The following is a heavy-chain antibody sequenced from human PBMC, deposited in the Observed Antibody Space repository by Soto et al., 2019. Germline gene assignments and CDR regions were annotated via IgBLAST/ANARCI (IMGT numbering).Heavy chain of an antibody. CDR3: ARVNYGDYGYAFDI. V-gene: IGHV3-64*01. D-gene: IGHD4-17*01. Sequence: PGGSLRLSCAASGFTFSSYAMHWVRQAPGKGLEYVSAISSNGGSTYYANSVKGRFTISRDNSKNTLYFQMGSLRAEDMAVYYCARVNYGDYGYAFDIWGQGTMVTVSS. CDR1: GFTFSSYA. CDR2: ISSNGGST. J-gene: IGHJ3*02.